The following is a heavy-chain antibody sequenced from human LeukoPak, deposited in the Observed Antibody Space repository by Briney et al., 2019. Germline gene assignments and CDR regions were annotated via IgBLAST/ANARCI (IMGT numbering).Heavy chain of an antibody. Sequence: GGSLRLSCAASGFTFSSYGMHWVRQAPGKGLEWVAFIRYDGSNKYYADSVKGRFAISRDNSKNTLYLQMNSLRAEDTAVCYCAKDRIAASAYFDYWGQGTLVTVSS. D-gene: IGHD6-13*01. J-gene: IGHJ4*02. CDR2: IRYDGSNK. V-gene: IGHV3-30*02. CDR1: GFTFSSYG. CDR3: AKDRIAASAYFDY.